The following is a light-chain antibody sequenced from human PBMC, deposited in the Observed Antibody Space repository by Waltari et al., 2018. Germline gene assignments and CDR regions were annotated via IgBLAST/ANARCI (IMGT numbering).Light chain of an antibody. V-gene: IGLV2-8*01. J-gene: IGLJ2*01. CDR1: SSDVGGFNS. CDR2: EVS. CDR3: SSYAGTNNVV. Sequence: QSALTQPPSASGSPGQSVTISCTATSSDVGGFNSVSWYQQHPGKAPKLMIYEVSKRPSGVPDRFSGSKSGNTASLTVSGLQAEDEGDYYCSSYAGTNNVVFGGGTKLTVL.